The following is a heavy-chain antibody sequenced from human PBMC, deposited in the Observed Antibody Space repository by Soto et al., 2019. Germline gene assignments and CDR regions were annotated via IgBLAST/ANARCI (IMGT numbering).Heavy chain of an antibody. D-gene: IGHD3-9*01. V-gene: IGHV3-23*01. CDR1: GFTFSSYA. J-gene: IGHJ4*02. CDR2: ISGSGGST. Sequence: PGGSLRLSCAASGFTFSSYAMSWVRQAPGKGLEWVSAISGSGGSTYYADSVKGRFTISKDNSKNTLYLQMNSLRAEDTAVYYCARPEYYDILTGYPPGYWGQGTLVT. CDR3: ARPEYYDILTGYPPGY.